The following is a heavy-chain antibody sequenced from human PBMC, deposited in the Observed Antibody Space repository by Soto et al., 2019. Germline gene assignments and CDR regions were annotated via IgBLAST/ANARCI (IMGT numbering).Heavy chain of an antibody. CDR3: ARGKVTTFFYYGMDV. D-gene: IGHD4-4*01. CDR2: MNPNSGNT. Sequence: GDSLKVSCKASGYTFTSYDINWVRQATGQGLEWMGWMNPNSGNTGYAQKFQGRVTMTRNTSISTAYMELSSLRSEDTAVYYCARGKVTTFFYYGMDVWGQVTTFTVS. J-gene: IGHJ6*02. V-gene: IGHV1-8*01. CDR1: GYTFTSYD.